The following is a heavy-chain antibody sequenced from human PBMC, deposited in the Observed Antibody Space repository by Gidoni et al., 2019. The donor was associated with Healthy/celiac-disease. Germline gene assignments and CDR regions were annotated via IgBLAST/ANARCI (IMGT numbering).Heavy chain of an antibody. Sequence: QVQLQESGQGLVKPSATLSLTCTVSGGAISSYYWIWIRQPPGKGLECIGYSYHMGSTNYNPSLKSRVTISVDTSKNQFSLKLSSVTAADTAVYYCARDGLVEGGMDVWGQGTTVTVSS. D-gene: IGHD6-6*01. CDR3: ARDGLVEGGMDV. J-gene: IGHJ6*02. V-gene: IGHV4-59*01. CDR2: SYHMGST. CDR1: GGAISSYY.